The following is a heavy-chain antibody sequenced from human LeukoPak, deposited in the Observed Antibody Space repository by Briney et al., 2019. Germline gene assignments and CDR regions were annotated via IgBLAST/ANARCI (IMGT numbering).Heavy chain of an antibody. J-gene: IGHJ4*02. CDR1: GGSISSSSYY. Sequence: SETLSLTCTVSGGSISSSSYYWGWICQPPGRGPEWIGSIYYSGSTYYNPPLKSRVTISVDTSKNQFSLKLSSVTAADTAVYYCARGGSYYGSGSYPPFDYWGQGTLVTVSS. CDR2: IYYSGST. CDR3: ARGGSYYGSGSYPPFDY. V-gene: IGHV4-39*01. D-gene: IGHD3-10*01.